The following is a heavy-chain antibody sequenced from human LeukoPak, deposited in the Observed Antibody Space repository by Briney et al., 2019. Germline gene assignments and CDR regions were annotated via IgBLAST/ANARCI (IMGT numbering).Heavy chain of an antibody. CDR2: IYYSGST. V-gene: IGHV4-30-4*08. CDR1: GGSISSGDYY. Sequence: SETLSLTCTVSGGSISSGDYYWSWIRQPPGKGLEWIGYIYYSGSTYYNPSLKSRVTISVDTSKNQFSLKLSSVTAADTAVYYCARVKSFGVVIAFDYWGQGTLVTVSS. CDR3: ARVKSFGVVIAFDY. D-gene: IGHD3-3*01. J-gene: IGHJ4*02.